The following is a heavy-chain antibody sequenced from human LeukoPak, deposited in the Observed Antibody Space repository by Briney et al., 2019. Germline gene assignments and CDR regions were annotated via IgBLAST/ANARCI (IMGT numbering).Heavy chain of an antibody. CDR2: ISAYNGNT. J-gene: IGHJ5*02. Sequence: ASVKVSCKASGYTFTSYGISWVRQAPGQGLEWMGWISAYNGNTNYAQKLQGRVTMTTDTSTSTAYMELRSLRSDDTAVYYCARGFELERLTGPTKFDPWGQGTLVTVSS. D-gene: IGHD1-1*01. CDR1: GYTFTSYG. CDR3: ARGFELERLTGPTKFDP. V-gene: IGHV1-18*01.